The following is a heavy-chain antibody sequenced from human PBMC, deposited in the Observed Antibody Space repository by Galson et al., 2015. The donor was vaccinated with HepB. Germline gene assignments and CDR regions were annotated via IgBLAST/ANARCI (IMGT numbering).Heavy chain of an antibody. V-gene: IGHV1-69*06. Sequence: SVKVSCKASGGTFGSYAVAWVRQAPGQGLEWMGGIFPLVNTPNYAQKFQGRVAFTADRSTNTAYLELSRLTSADTALYYCVREVNTFGSDHYFDIWGQGTLVSGSS. CDR1: GGTFGSYA. CDR3: VREVNTFGSDHYFDI. J-gene: IGHJ4*01. CDR2: IFPLVNTP. D-gene: IGHD3-3*02.